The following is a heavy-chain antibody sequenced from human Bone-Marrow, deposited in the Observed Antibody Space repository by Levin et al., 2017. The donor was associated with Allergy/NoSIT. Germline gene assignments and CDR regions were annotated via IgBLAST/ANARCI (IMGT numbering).Heavy chain of an antibody. Sequence: SETLSLTCAVSGGSFSGYYWSWIRQPPGKGLEWLGEVHDVASPTYNPSLKGRLTRSMYTSRTQFSLELKSVTVADTAVSSCARGHRTSCFDSWGQGPLVPVSS. J-gene: IGHJ4*02. CDR2: VHDVASP. CDR1: GGSFSGYY. V-gene: IGHV4-34*01. CDR3: ARGHRTSCFDS.